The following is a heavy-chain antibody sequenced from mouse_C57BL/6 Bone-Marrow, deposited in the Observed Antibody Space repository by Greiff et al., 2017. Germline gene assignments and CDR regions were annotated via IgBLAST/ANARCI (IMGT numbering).Heavy chain of an antibody. CDR1: GYSITSGYY. J-gene: IGHJ2*01. Sequence: EVKLMESGPGLVKPSQSLSLTCSVTGYSITSGYYWNWIRQFPGNKLEWMGYISYDGSNNYNPSLKNRISITRDTSKNQFFLKLNSVTTEDTATYYCARDLGYFLFDYWGQGTTLTVSS. D-gene: IGHD2-3*01. CDR2: ISYDGSN. V-gene: IGHV3-6*01. CDR3: ARDLGYFLFDY.